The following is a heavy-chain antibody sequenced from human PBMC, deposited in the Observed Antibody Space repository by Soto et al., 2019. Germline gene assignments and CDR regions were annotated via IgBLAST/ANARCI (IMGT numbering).Heavy chain of an antibody. CDR2: ISSSGSTT. CDR1: GFNFSSYD. D-gene: IGHD2-2*01. J-gene: IGHJ4*02. Sequence: GGSLRLSCAASGFNFSSYDMNWFRQAPGKGLEWVSYISSSGSTTYYADSVKGRFTISRDNTKNSLYLQMNSLRAEDTAVYYCARDSSHAACHDYWGQGTLVTVSS. V-gene: IGHV3-48*03. CDR3: ARDSSHAACHDY.